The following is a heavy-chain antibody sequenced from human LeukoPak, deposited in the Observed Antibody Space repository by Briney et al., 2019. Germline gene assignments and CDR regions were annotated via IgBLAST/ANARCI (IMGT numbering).Heavy chain of an antibody. CDR3: ARARNYYDSSGFYYEGDAFDI. J-gene: IGHJ3*02. CDR2: IYSSGST. V-gene: IGHV4-59*01. D-gene: IGHD3-22*01. Sequence: SETLSLTCTVSGCSISSYHWSWIRQPPGKGLECIGYIYSSGSTNYNPSLKSRVTISVDTSKNQFSLKLSSVTAADTAVYYCARARNYYDSSGFYYEGDAFDIWGQGTMVTVSS. CDR1: GCSISSYH.